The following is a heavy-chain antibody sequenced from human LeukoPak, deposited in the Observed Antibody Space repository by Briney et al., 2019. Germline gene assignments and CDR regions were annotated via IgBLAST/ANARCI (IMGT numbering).Heavy chain of an antibody. J-gene: IGHJ6*03. CDR1: GGSISSSSYY. V-gene: IGHV4-39*01. CDR3: ARLLAARHYYMDV. D-gene: IGHD6-6*01. CDR2: IYYSGGT. Sequence: SDTLSLTRTLSGGSISSSSYYCAWLRQPPGKGLEWLVSIYYSGGTYYNPSLKSRVTISVDTSKNQFSLKLSSVTAADTAVYYCARLLAARHYYMDVWGKGTTVTVSS.